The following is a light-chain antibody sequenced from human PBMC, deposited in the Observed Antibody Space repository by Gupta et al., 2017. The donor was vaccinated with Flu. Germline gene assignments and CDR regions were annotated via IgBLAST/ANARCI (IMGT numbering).Light chain of an antibody. CDR3: AAWDDSRNGVV. CDR1: SSNIGSNT. J-gene: IGLJ2*01. V-gene: IGLV1-44*01. CDR2: SNN. Sequence: VLPPPPSASRSPGQSVTVSCYSSSSNIGSNTVNWYQQRPGTAPELLVYSNNQRPSGVPDRFSGSKSGTSASLAISRLQAEDEADYYCAAWDDSRNGVVFGGGSKLTVL.